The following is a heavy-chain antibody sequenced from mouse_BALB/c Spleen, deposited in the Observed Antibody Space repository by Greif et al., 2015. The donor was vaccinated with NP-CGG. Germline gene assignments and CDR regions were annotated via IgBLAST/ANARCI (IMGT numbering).Heavy chain of an antibody. D-gene: IGHD3-1*01. Sequence: VQLQQSGAELVRPGALVKLSCKASGFNIKDYYMHWVKQRPEQGLEWIGWIDPENGNTIYDPKFQGKASITADASSNTAYLQLSSLTSEDTAVYYCARRGLLGYFDYWGQGTTLTVSS. CDR1: GFNIKDYY. CDR3: ARRGLLGYFDY. CDR2: IDPENGNT. J-gene: IGHJ2*01. V-gene: IGHV14-1*02.